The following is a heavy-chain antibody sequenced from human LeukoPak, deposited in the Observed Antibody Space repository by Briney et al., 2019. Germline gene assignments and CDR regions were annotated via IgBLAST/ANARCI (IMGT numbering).Heavy chain of an antibody. J-gene: IGHJ4*02. CDR2: IDTDVSAT. CDR3: TRGLQGIDY. CDR1: GFAVSMYW. D-gene: IGHD4-11*01. Sequence: GGSLRLSRAASGFAVSMYWMHWVRQAPGKGLVWVSRIDTDVSATDYADSVKGRFTISRDNAKNTLYLQMNSLRAEDTAVYYCTRGLQGIDYWGQGTLVTVSS. V-gene: IGHV3-74*01.